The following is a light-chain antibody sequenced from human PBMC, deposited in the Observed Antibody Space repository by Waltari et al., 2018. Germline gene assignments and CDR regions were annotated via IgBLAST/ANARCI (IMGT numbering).Light chain of an antibody. Sequence: SNELTQPPSVSVSPGQTARITCSGDALPTKYASWYQQKSGQAPVLVIYEDNTRPSGIPERFSGPSSGTVATLTISGAQVEDEADYYCHSLNSVGNGYVFGTGTKFTVL. J-gene: IGLJ1*01. CDR3: HSLNSVGNGYV. CDR2: EDN. V-gene: IGLV3-10*01. CDR1: ALPTKY.